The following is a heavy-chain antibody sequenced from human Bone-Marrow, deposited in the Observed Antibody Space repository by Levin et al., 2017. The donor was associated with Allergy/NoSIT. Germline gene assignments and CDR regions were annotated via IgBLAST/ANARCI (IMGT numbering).Heavy chain of an antibody. D-gene: IGHD3-10*01. CDR2: IKNDDSST. Sequence: GGSLRLSCAASGFTFSSFWMHWVRQAPGKGLVWVSRIKNDDSSTSYADSVKGRFTMSRDNAKNTLYLQMNSLRAEDTAMYYCARGRRGGPDVFDIWGQGTMVTVSS. J-gene: IGHJ3*02. V-gene: IGHV3-74*01. CDR3: ARGRRGGPDVFDI. CDR1: GFTFSSFW.